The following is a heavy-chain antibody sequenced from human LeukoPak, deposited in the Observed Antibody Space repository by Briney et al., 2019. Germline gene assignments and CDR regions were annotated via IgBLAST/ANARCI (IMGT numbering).Heavy chain of an antibody. J-gene: IGHJ4*02. CDR1: GGSISDDY. CDR2: IYYRGST. Sequence: SETLSLTCTVSGGSISDDYWSWVRQPPGKGREWIGHIYYRGSTNYNPSLKSRDTISVDTSKTQFALKLSSVTAAETAVYYCARQSGYLAYWGQGMLVTVSS. V-gene: IGHV4-59*08. D-gene: IGHD3-3*01. CDR3: ARQSGYLAY.